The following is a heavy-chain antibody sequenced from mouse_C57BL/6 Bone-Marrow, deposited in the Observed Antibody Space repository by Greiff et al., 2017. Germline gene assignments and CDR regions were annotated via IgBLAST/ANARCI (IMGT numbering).Heavy chain of an antibody. J-gene: IGHJ2*01. Sequence: QVQLQQSGAELVRPGASVKLSCKASGYTFTDYYINWVKQRPGQGLEWIARIYPGSGNTYYNEKFKGKATLTAEKSSSTAYMQLSSLTSEDSAVYFCGRRGNYFDDWGQGTTLTVSS. CDR3: GRRGNYFDD. V-gene: IGHV1-76*01. CDR2: IYPGSGNT. CDR1: GYTFTDYY.